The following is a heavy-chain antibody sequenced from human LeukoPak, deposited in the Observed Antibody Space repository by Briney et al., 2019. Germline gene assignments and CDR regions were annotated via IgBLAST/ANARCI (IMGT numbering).Heavy chain of an antibody. CDR1: GFTFDDYA. D-gene: IGHD3-22*01. CDR3: AKDKKSSYYYDSSGYFDY. J-gene: IGHJ4*02. Sequence: SGGSLRLSCAASGFTFDDYAMHWVRQAPGKGLEWVSGISWNSGSIGYADSVKGRFTISRDNAKNSLYLQMNSLRAEDTALYYCAKDKKSSYYYDSSGYFDYWGQGTLVTVSS. CDR2: ISWNSGSI. V-gene: IGHV3-9*01.